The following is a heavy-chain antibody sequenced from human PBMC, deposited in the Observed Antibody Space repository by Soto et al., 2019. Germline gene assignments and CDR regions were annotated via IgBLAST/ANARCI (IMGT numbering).Heavy chain of an antibody. CDR1: GYTFIDYY. Sequence: QVQLVQSGAEVKKPGASVKVSCKASGYTFIDYYIYWVRQAPGQGLEWMGWINPNSGGTNYAQKCEGWVTMTSDTSISTAYMELSRLTSDDTAVYYCARTLRYDNSPNKYYNMDVWGQGTSVTVSS. CDR2: INPNSGGT. CDR3: ARTLRYDNSPNKYYNMDV. D-gene: IGHD1-1*01. V-gene: IGHV1-2*04. J-gene: IGHJ6*02.